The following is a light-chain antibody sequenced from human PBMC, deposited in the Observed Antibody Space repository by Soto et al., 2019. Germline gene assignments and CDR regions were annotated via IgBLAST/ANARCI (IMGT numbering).Light chain of an antibody. J-gene: IGKJ2*01. Sequence: DIQMTQSPSTLSASVGDRLTITCRASQSISSWLAWYQQRPGKAPKLLIFAASTLQSGVPPRFIGSGSGTDFTLTISNLQPEDFATYYCQQGTALMYTFGQGTKVDIK. V-gene: IGKV1-5*01. CDR2: AAS. CDR3: QQGTALMYT. CDR1: QSISSW.